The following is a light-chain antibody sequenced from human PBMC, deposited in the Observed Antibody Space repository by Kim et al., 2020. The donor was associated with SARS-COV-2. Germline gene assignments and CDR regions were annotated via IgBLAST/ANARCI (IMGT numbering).Light chain of an antibody. CDR3: SSYTSSSTRV. J-gene: IGLJ2*01. CDR2: DVS. Sequence: GQSITISCTGTSSDVGGYNYVSWYQQHPGKAPKLMIYDVSKRPSGVSNRLSGSKSVNTASLTSSGLQAEDEADYYCSSYTSSSTRVFGGGTQLTVL. CDR1: SSDVGGYNY. V-gene: IGLV2-14*04.